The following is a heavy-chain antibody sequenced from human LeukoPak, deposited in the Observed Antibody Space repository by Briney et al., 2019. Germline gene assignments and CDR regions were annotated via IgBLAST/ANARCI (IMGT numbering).Heavy chain of an antibody. V-gene: IGHV4-38-2*02. CDR1: GHSISSDYY. J-gene: IGHJ3*02. Sequence: SETLSLTCTVSGHSISSDYYWGWIRQPPGKGLEWIGSIFHSGSTYYNPSLKSRVTISVDTSKNQFSLKLSSVTATDTAVYYCARHLDSGTSMDAFDTWGQGTLVTVST. CDR3: ARHLDSGTSMDAFDT. CDR2: IFHSGST. D-gene: IGHD1-26*01.